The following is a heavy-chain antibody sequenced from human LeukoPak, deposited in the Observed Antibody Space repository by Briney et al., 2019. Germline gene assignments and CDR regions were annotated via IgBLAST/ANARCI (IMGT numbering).Heavy chain of an antibody. Sequence: PGGSLRLSCAASGFTFSSYEMNWVRQAPGKGLEWVSYISSSGSTIYYADSVKGRFTISRDNAKNSLYLQMNSLRAEDTALYYCARECPLSIAAAGTNYYYYMDVWGKGTTVTVSS. D-gene: IGHD6-13*01. V-gene: IGHV3-48*03. J-gene: IGHJ6*03. CDR3: ARECPLSIAAAGTNYYYYMDV. CDR1: GFTFSSYE. CDR2: ISSSGSTI.